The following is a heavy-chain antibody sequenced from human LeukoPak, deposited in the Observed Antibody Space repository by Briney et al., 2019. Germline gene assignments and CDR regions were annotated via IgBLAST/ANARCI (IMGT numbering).Heavy chain of an antibody. CDR3: ARVVKLWFGEFRGYFDY. J-gene: IGHJ4*02. CDR2: IYYSGST. V-gene: IGHV4-59*01. Sequence: SETLSLTCTVSGGSISSYYWSWIRQPPGKGLEWIGYIYYSGSTNYNPSLKGRVTISVDTSKNQFSLKLSSVTSADTAVYYCARVVKLWFGEFRGYFDYWGQGTLVTVSS. CDR1: GGSISSYY. D-gene: IGHD3-10*01.